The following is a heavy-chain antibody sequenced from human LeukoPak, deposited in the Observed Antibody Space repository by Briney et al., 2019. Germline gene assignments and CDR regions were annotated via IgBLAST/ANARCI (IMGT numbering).Heavy chain of an antibody. V-gene: IGHV4-39*01. D-gene: IGHD1-26*01. Sequence: SETLSLTYTVSGGSISRSSYYWDWIRQPPGKGLEWIGSIYYSGSTYYNPSLKSRVTISVDASKNQFSLKLSSVTAADTAVYYCARPGSYSLRAFDIWGQGTMVSVSS. CDR3: ARPGSYSLRAFDI. J-gene: IGHJ3*02. CDR1: GGSISRSSYY. CDR2: IYYSGST.